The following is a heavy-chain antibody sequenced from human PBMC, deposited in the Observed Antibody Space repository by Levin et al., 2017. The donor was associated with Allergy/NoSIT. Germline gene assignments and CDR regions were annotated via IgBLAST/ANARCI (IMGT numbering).Heavy chain of an antibody. Sequence: GGSLRLSCAASGFTFSSYAMHWVRQAPGKGLEWVAVISYDGSNKYYADSVKGRFTISRDNSKNTLYLQMNSLRAEDTAVYYCARPEYYDSSGYSPFTLDYWGQGTLVTVSS. CDR3: ARPEYYDSSGYSPFTLDY. CDR2: ISYDGSNK. D-gene: IGHD3-22*01. J-gene: IGHJ4*02. V-gene: IGHV3-30*04. CDR1: GFTFSSYA.